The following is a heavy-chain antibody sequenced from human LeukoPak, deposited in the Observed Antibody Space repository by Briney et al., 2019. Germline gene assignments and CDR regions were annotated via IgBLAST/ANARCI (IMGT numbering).Heavy chain of an antibody. CDR1: GGSISSYY. CDR3: ARHAYYYGMDV. J-gene: IGHJ6*02. CDR2: IYYSGST. V-gene: IGHV4-59*08. Sequence: SGTLSLTCTVSGGSISSYYWSWIRQPPGKGLEWIGYIYYSGSTNYNPSLKSRVTISVDTSKNQFSLKLSSVTAADTAVYYCARHAYYYGMDVWGQGTTVTVSS.